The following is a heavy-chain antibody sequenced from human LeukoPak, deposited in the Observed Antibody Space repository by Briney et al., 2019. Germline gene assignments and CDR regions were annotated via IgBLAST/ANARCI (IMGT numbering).Heavy chain of an antibody. CDR1: GFTFDDYA. V-gene: IGHV3-9*03. Sequence: GGSLRLSCAASGFTFDDYAMHWVRQAPGKGLEWVSGISWNSDSIGYADSVKGRFTISRDNAKNSLYLQMNSLRAEDMALYYCAKGPSGRLARLQAEYFQHWGQGTLVTVSS. CDR2: ISWNSDSI. D-gene: IGHD1-26*01. CDR3: AKGPSGRLARLQAEYFQH. J-gene: IGHJ1*01.